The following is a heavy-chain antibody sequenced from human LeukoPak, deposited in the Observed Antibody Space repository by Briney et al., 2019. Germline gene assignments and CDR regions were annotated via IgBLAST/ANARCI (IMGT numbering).Heavy chain of an antibody. Sequence: PGGSLRLSCAASGFTFSSYAMRWVRQAPGKGLEWVSAISGRGGSTYYADSVKGRFTISRDNSKNTLYLQMHSLRAEDTAVYDCAKDPTTYCGGDCYFDYWGQGTLVTVSS. D-gene: IGHD2-21*01. J-gene: IGHJ4*02. V-gene: IGHV3-23*01. CDR3: AKDPTTYCGGDCYFDY. CDR1: GFTFSSYA. CDR2: ISGRGGST.